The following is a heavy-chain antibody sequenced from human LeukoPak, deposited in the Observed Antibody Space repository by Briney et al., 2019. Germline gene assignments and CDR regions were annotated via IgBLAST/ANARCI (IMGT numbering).Heavy chain of an antibody. CDR3: TRDETHYSYGTH. CDR2: ISYDGSSK. J-gene: IGHJ4*02. V-gene: IGHV3-30-3*01. Sequence: GGSLRLSCAASGFTSSNAWMNWVRQAPGKGLEWVAVISYDGSSKYYADSVKGRFTISRDNSKNTLYLQMNSLRAEDTAVYYCTRDETHYSYGTHWGQGTLVTVSS. CDR1: GFTSSNAW. D-gene: IGHD5-18*01.